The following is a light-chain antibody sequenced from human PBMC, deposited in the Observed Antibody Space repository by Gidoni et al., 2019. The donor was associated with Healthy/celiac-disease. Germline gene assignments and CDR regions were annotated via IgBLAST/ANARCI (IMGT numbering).Light chain of an antibody. Sequence: QSALTPPPSASAFPGQPVTISGTGTSSDVGGDNYGSWYQPHPGKAPKLMIYEVSKRPSGVPDRFSGSKSGNTASLTVSGLQAEDEADYYCSSDADSNNLDIFGTGTKVTVL. CDR3: SSDADSNNLDI. CDR2: EVS. CDR1: SSDVGGDNY. V-gene: IGLV2-8*01. J-gene: IGLJ1*01.